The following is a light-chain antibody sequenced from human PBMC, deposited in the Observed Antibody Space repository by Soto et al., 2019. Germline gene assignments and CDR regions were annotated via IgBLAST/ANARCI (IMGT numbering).Light chain of an antibody. CDR2: GAS. V-gene: IGKV3-20*01. CDR3: QQYGNSPPWT. J-gene: IGKJ1*01. CDR1: QSVSSSY. Sequence: EIVLTQSPGTLSLSPGQRATLSCRASQSVSSSYLAWYQQKPGQAPRLLMYGASSRATGIPDRFSGRGSGTDFTLTINRLQPEDFAVYYCQQYGNSPPWTFGRGTKVEIK.